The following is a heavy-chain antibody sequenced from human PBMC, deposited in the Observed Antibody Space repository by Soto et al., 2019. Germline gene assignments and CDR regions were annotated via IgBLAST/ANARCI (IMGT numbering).Heavy chain of an antibody. J-gene: IGHJ6*02. V-gene: IGHV3-23*01. CDR3: AKDLLQRNYYYYGMDV. Sequence: EVQLLESGGGLVQPGGSLRLSCAASGFTFSSYAMSWVRQAPGKGLEWVSAISGSGGSTYYADSVKGRFTISRDNSKNTLYLQMNSLRAEDTAVYYCAKDLLQRNYYYYGMDVWGQGTTVTVSS. CDR2: ISGSGGST. CDR1: GFTFSSYA.